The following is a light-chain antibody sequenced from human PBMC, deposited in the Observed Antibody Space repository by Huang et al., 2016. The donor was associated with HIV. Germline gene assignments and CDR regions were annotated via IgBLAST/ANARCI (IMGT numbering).Light chain of an antibody. Sequence: DIQMTQSPSTLSASVGDRVTITCRASKSISRWLAWYQQKPGKAPKLLIYKASTLESGVPSSFIGSGSGTKFSLTISSLQPDDLATYYCQQYNSYPYTFGQGTKLEIK. V-gene: IGKV1-5*03. CDR1: KSISRW. J-gene: IGKJ2*01. CDR2: KAS. CDR3: QQYNSYPYT.